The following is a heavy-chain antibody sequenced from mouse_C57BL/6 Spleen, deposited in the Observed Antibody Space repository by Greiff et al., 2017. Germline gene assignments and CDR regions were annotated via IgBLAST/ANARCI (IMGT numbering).Heavy chain of an antibody. CDR2: IYPGSGST. Sequence: VQLQQPGAELVKPGASVKMSCKASGYTFTSYWITWVKQRPGQGLEWIGDIYPGSGSTNYNEKFKSKATLTVDTSSSTAYMQLSSLTSEDSAVYYCARKGITTVVGGNYFDYWGQGTTLTVSS. D-gene: IGHD1-1*01. CDR3: ARKGITTVVGGNYFDY. V-gene: IGHV1-55*01. CDR1: GYTFTSYW. J-gene: IGHJ2*01.